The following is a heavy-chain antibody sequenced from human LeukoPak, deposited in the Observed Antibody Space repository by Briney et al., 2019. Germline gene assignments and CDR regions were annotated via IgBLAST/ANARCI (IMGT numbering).Heavy chain of an antibody. J-gene: IGHJ6*02. CDR1: GGSISSYY. Sequence: SETLSLTCTVSGGSISSYYWSWIRQPPGKGLEWIGYIYYSGSTNYNPSPKSRVTISVDTSKNQFSLKLSSVTAADTAVYYCARESTPHYYYYGMDVWGQGTTATVSS. V-gene: IGHV4-59*01. CDR2: IYYSGST. CDR3: ARESTPHYYYYGMDV. D-gene: IGHD4-23*01.